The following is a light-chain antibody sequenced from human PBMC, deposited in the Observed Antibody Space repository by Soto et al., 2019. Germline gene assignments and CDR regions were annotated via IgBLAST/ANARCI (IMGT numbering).Light chain of an antibody. CDR2: TES. Sequence: DFQMTQSPSSLSASVGDRVTITCRASQSIDYYLNWYQQKPGKAPRLLIYTESTLQSGVPSTFSGSGCGTDFTLPISSLHPEDFATYYCQQSYSLPSTFGQGTKLEI. CDR1: QSIDYY. CDR3: QQSYSLPST. J-gene: IGKJ2*01. V-gene: IGKV1-39*01.